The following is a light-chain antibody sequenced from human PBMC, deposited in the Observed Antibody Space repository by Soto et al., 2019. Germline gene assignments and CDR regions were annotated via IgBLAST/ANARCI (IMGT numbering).Light chain of an antibody. J-gene: IGKJ5*01. CDR3: QQYGGTPPIT. Sequence: EIVLTHSPGTLSLSPWERATLSCSASQSVSSDYLAWYQQKPGQAPRLLIYGASSRATGIPDRFSGSGSGTDFTLTISRLEPEDFAVYYCQQYGGTPPITFGQGTRLEIK. CDR2: GAS. CDR1: QSVSSDY. V-gene: IGKV3-20*01.